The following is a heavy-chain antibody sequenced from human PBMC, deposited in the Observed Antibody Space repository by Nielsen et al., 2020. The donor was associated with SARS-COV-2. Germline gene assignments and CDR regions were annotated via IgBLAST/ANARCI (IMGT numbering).Heavy chain of an antibody. CDR3: ARVVSHDAFDL. CDR1: GFIVNRNY. Sequence: ESLKISCAASGFIVNRNYLSWVRQAPGKGLEWVSVIYSAGTTNYAYSVKGRYTISRDNSKNTVYLQMNNLRVEDTAVYYCARVVSHDAFDLWGQGTTVTVSS. CDR2: IYSAGTT. J-gene: IGHJ3*01. V-gene: IGHV3-53*01.